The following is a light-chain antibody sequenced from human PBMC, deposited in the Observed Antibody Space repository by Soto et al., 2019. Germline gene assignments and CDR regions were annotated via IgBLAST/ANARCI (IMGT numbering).Light chain of an antibody. CDR1: QSIDSS. CDR3: QQYNNWPRT. CDR2: DAS. V-gene: IGKV3-15*01. J-gene: IGKJ1*01. Sequence: EIVMTQSPSTLSVSPGDRATLSCRASQSIDSSLAWYQQKPGQPPRLLIYDASTSATGIPARVNGRGAGKKFSLTISSMQSGDFAGYYCQQYNNWPRTFGQGTKVDIK.